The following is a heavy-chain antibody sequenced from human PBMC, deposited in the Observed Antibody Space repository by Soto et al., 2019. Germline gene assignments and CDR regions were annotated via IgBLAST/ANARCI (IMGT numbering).Heavy chain of an antibody. CDR2: IMPIFGTT. V-gene: IGHV1-69*13. D-gene: IGHD6-19*01. CDR1: GGTFSSFP. CDR3: AMIEYSSGSDY. J-gene: IGHJ4*02. Sequence: SVKVSCKASGGTFSSFPIAWVRQAPGQGLEWVGGIMPIFGTTKYAQNFRDRVTIYADESTSTAYMELSSLRFEDTAVYYCAMIEYSSGSDYWGQGNLVTVSS.